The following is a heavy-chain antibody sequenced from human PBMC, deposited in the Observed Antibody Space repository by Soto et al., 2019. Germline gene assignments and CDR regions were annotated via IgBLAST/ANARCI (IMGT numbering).Heavy chain of an antibody. CDR2: ISDTGST. J-gene: IGHJ4*02. D-gene: IGHD2-15*01. CDR3: ARRRGYCSGGSCYFYFDY. CDR1: GGSISSYY. V-gene: IGHV4-59*08. Sequence: SETLSLTCTVSGGSISSYYWSWIRQPPGKGLEWIAYISDTGSTNYNPSLKSQVTISADTSKNQFSLELSSVTAADTAVYYCARRRGYCSGGSCYFYFDYWGQGTLVTVSS.